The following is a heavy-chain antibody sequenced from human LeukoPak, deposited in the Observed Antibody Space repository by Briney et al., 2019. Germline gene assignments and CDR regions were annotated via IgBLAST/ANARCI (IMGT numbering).Heavy chain of an antibody. CDR1: GYTFTSNG. V-gene: IGHV1-18*01. CDR2: ISANGGNT. Sequence: GASVKVSCKASGYTFTSNGISWVRQAPGKGLEWMGWISANGGNTNYAQKMQGRVTMTTETSSSTAYMELRNLRSDDTAVYYCPRDKNYRFDYWGQGTLVTVSS. J-gene: IGHJ4*02. CDR3: PRDKNYRFDY. D-gene: IGHD5-24*01.